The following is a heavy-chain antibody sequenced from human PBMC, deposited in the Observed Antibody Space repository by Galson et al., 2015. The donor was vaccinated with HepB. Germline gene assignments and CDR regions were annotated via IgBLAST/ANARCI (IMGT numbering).Heavy chain of an antibody. V-gene: IGHV3-43*01. CDR2: VSWDGTTT. Sequence: SLRLSCATSGFIFDNYSMNWVRQAPGKGPEWDALVSWDGTTTYYADSVKGRFTISRDNSKNSLYLQMNSLRTEDTALYFCARRHELTEFFQHWGQGTLVTVS. D-gene: IGHD1-26*01. CDR3: ARRHELTEFFQH. CDR1: GFIFDNYS. J-gene: IGHJ1*01.